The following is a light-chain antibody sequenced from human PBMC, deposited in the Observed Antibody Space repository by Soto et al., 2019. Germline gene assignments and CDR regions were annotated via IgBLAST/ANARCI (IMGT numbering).Light chain of an antibody. CDR3: SSYTSSHTLI. Sequence: QSVLTQPASVSGSPGQSITISCTGTSSDVGSYNLVSWYQQRPGKAPKLMIYEVSKRPSGVSTRFSGSKSGNTASLTISGLQAVDEADYFCSSYTSSHTLIFGGGAKVTVL. J-gene: IGLJ2*01. CDR1: SSDVGSYNL. CDR2: EVS. V-gene: IGLV2-23*02.